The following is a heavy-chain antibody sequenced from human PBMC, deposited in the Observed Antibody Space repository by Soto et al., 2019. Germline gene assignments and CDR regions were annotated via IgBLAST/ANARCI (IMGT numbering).Heavy chain of an antibody. D-gene: IGHD6-19*01. CDR1: GASIISSSYY. J-gene: IGHJ5*02. CDR2: INYSGST. Sequence: PSETLSLTCTVSGASIISSSYYWGWIRQPPGKGLEWIGSINYSGSTYYNPSLKSRVTISADTSKNQFSLKLRSVTAADTAVYYCARERLAVAGKGGWFDPWGQETLVTV. CDR3: ARERLAVAGKGGWFDP. V-gene: IGHV4-39*02.